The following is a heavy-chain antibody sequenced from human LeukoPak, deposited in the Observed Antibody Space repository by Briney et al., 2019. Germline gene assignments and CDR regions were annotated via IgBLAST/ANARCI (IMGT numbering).Heavy chain of an antibody. CDR1: GFTVSSNY. V-gene: IGHV3-53*01. D-gene: IGHD4-17*01. CDR3: GRGGGYGDYAFDY. CDR2: IYSGGST. J-gene: IGHJ4*02. Sequence: GGSLRLSCAASGFTVSSNYMSWVRQAPGKGLEWVSVIYSGGSTYYADSVKGRFTISRDNSKNTLYLQMNSLRAEDTDVYYWGRGGGYGDYAFDYWGQGTLVTVSS.